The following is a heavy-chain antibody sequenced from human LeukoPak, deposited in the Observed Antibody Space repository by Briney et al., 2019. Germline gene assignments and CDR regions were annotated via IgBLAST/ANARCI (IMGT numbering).Heavy chain of an antibody. CDR3: AKRRDLVGGSGDAFDI. D-gene: IGHD3-16*01. J-gene: IGHJ3*02. CDR2: IYTSGS. Sequence: SETLSLTCTVSGGSISSGGSYWSWIRQPAGKGLEWIGRIYTSGSNYAPSLKSRVTMSLDTSKNQFSLKLSSVTAADTAVYYCAKRRDLVGGSGDAFDIWGPGTIVTVSS. CDR1: GGSISSGGSY. V-gene: IGHV4-61*02.